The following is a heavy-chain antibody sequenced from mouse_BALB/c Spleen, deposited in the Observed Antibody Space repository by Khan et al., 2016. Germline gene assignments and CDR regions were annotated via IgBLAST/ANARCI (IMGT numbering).Heavy chain of an antibody. CDR1: GYTFSSYW. J-gene: IGHJ3*01. CDR2: ILPGGGST. V-gene: IGHV1-9*01. Sequence: QVQLQQSGAELMKPGASVKISCKATGYTFSSYWIQWIKQRPGHGLEWIGEILPGGGSTYYNEKFKDKATFTAENSSNTAYMQLNSLTSEDSAFYYCARSGILGGRFACWGQGTLVTVS. D-gene: IGHD4-1*01. CDR3: ARSGILGGRFAC.